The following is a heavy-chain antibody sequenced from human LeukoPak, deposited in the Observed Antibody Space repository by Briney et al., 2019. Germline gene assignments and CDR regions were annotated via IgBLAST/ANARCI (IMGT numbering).Heavy chain of an antibody. CDR1: GGSFSGYY. Sequence: SETLSLTCAVYGGSFSGYYWSWIRQPPGKGLEWIGEINHSGSTNYNPFLKSRVTISVDTSKNQFSLKLSSVTAADTAVYYCARSLLWFGECYFDYWGQGTLVTVSS. CDR3: ARSLLWFGECYFDY. J-gene: IGHJ4*02. CDR2: INHSGST. D-gene: IGHD3-10*01. V-gene: IGHV4-34*01.